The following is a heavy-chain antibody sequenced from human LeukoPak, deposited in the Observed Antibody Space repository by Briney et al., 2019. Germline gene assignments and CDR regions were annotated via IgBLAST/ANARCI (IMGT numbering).Heavy chain of an antibody. CDR3: AREGTLAAAGTWVENYFVP. V-gene: IGHV1-69*06. J-gene: IGHJ5*02. Sequence: ASVTVSCKASGGTFSNYALSWVRQAPGQGLEWMGGIIPFFSTANYAQKFQGRVIITADKSTSTAYMELSSLTSEDTAVYYCAREGTLAAAGTWVENYFVPWGQGTLVTVSS. CDR2: IIPFFSTA. CDR1: GGTFSNYA. D-gene: IGHD6-13*01.